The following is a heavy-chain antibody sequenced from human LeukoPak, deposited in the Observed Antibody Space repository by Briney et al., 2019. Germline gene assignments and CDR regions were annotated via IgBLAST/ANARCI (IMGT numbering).Heavy chain of an antibody. D-gene: IGHD3-10*01. J-gene: IGHJ5*02. CDR2: IYYSGNT. Sequence: SETLSLTCTVSGGSISSYYWSWIRQPPGKGLEWIGYIYYSGNTNYNPSLKSQVTISVDTSKNQFSLKLSSVTAADTAVYYCATSPWFGELSPWFDPWGQGTLVTVSS. CDR3: ATSPWFGELSPWFDP. V-gene: IGHV4-59*08. CDR1: GGSISSYY.